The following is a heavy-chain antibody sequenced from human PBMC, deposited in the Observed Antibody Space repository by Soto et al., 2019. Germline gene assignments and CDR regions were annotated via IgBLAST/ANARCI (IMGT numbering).Heavy chain of an antibody. D-gene: IGHD6-19*01. V-gene: IGHV1-2*02. J-gene: IGHJ5*02. Sequence: QVQLVQSGAEVKKSGASVKVSCKASGDIFTGYYMHWVRQAHGQGLEWVGWINPNSGGTNYAQNFQGKATITRDSSISTVYMELSSLRPDDTAVYYCARDGVAVAGSQNWLDTWGQGTLVTVSS. CDR2: INPNSGGT. CDR3: ARDGVAVAGSQNWLDT. CDR1: GDIFTGYY.